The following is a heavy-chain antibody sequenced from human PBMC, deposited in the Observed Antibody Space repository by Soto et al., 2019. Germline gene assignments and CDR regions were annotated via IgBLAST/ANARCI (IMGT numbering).Heavy chain of an antibody. CDR3: ALGYCSGGSCYDAFDI. V-gene: IGHV3-11*06. J-gene: IGHJ3*02. D-gene: IGHD2-15*01. CDR2: ISSSSSYT. Sequence: PGGSLRLSCAASGFTFSDYYMSWIRQAPGKGLEWVSYISSSSSYTNYADSVKGRFTISRDNAKNSLYLQMNSLRAEDTAVYYCALGYCSGGSCYDAFDIWGQGTMVTV. CDR1: GFTFSDYY.